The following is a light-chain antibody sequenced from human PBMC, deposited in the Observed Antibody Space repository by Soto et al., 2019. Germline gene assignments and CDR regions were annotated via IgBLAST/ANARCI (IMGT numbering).Light chain of an antibody. Sequence: QSALTQPASVSGSPGQSITISCTGSSSDVGGYNYVSWYQHHPGKAPKLMIYDVSNRPSRVSNRFSGSKSGNTASLTISGLQAEDEADYYCSSYTGSSTDVLFGGGTKLTDL. CDR1: SSDVGGYNY. CDR3: SSYTGSSTDVL. CDR2: DVS. V-gene: IGLV2-14*03. J-gene: IGLJ3*02.